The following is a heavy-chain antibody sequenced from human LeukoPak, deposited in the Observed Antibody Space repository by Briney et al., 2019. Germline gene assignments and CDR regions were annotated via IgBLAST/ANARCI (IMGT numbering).Heavy chain of an antibody. CDR3: ARSTYYYDSSGYFVGYFQH. CDR1: GGSISSYY. J-gene: IGHJ1*01. D-gene: IGHD3-22*01. V-gene: IGHV4-59*01. Sequence: SETLSLTCTVSGGSISSYYWSWVRQPPGKGLEWVGYIFYTGSTNYNPSLKSRVTISVDTSKNQFTLKLNSVTAADTAVYYCARSTYYYDSSGYFVGYFQHWGQGTLVTVSS. CDR2: IFYTGST.